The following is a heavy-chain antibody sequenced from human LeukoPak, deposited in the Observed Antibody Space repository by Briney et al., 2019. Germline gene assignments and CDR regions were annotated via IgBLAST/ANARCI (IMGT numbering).Heavy chain of an antibody. Sequence: SVKVSCKASGGTFSSYAISWVRQAPGQGLEWMGGIIPTFGTANYAQKFQGRVTITADEYTSTAYMELSSLRSEDTAVYYCARLEPFWGFDIWGQGTMVTVSS. CDR2: IIPTFGTA. J-gene: IGHJ3*02. CDR1: GGTFSSYA. V-gene: IGHV1-69*13. D-gene: IGHD7-27*01. CDR3: ARLEPFWGFDI.